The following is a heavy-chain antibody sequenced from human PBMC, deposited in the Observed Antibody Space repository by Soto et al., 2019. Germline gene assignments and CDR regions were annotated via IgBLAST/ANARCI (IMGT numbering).Heavy chain of an antibody. CDR2: ISSSSSYI. CDR1: GFTFSSYS. V-gene: IGHV3-21*01. CDR3: ARDLASSGWNPDY. D-gene: IGHD6-19*01. Sequence: EVQLVESGGGLVKPGGSLRLSCAASGFTFSSYSMNWVRQAPGKGLEWVSSISSSSSYIYYADSVKGRFTISRDNAKNSLYLQMNSLRAEDTAVYYCARDLASSGWNPDYWGQGTLVTVSS. J-gene: IGHJ4*02.